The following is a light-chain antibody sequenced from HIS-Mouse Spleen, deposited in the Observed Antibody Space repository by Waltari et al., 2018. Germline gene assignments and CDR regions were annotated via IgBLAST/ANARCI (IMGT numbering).Light chain of an antibody. J-gene: IGKJ3*01. V-gene: IGKV1-8*01. Sequence: AIRMTQSPSSLSASTGDRVTITCRASQGISSYLAWYQQKPGKAPKLLIYAASTVQIGVPSRFSGSGSGTDFTLTISCLQSEDFATYYCQQYYSYPFTFGPGTKVDIK. CDR2: AAS. CDR1: QGISSY. CDR3: QQYYSYPFT.